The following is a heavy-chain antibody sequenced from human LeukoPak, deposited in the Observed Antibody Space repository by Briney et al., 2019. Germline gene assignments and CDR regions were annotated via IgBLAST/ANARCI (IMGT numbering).Heavy chain of an antibody. Sequence: SETLSLTCTVSGGSISSGDYYWSWIRQPAGKGLEWIGRIYTSGSTNYNPSLKSRVTISVDTSKNQFSLKLSSVTAADTAVYYCARVDIWGQGTMVTVSS. CDR1: GGSISSGDYY. J-gene: IGHJ3*02. CDR3: ARVDI. V-gene: IGHV4-61*02. CDR2: IYTSGST.